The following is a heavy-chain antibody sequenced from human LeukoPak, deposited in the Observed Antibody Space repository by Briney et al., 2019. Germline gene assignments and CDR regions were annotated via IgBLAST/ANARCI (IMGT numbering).Heavy chain of an antibody. CDR2: INPNSGAT. D-gene: IGHD3-22*01. Sequence: ASVKVSCKASGYTFTGYYMHWVRQAPGQGLEWMGWINPNSGATNYAQKFQGRVTMTRDTSISTAYMELSRLRSDDTAVYYCAVLNAVGVIFDLGYWGQGTLVTVSS. V-gene: IGHV1-2*02. CDR3: AVLNAVGVIFDLGY. CDR1: GYTFTGYY. J-gene: IGHJ4*02.